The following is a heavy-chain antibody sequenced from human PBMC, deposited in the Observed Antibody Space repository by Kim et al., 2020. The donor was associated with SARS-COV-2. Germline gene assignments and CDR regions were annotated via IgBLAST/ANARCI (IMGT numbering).Heavy chain of an antibody. D-gene: IGHD3-10*01. Sequence: SETLSLTCTVSGGSISSSSYYWGWIRQPPGKGLEWIGSIYYSGSTYYNPSLKSRVTISVDTSKNQFSLKLSSVTAADTAVYYCARRAGGSGSYYKAFDY. CDR2: IYYSGST. CDR1: GGSISSSSYY. J-gene: IGHJ4*01. CDR3: ARRAGGSGSYYKAFDY. V-gene: IGHV4-39*01.